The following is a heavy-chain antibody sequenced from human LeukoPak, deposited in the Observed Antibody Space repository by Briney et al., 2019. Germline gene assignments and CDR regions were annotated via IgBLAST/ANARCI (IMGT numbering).Heavy chain of an antibody. CDR2: ISYDGSNK. Sequence: PGGSLRLSCAASGFTFSSYAMHWVRQAPGKGLEWVAVISYDGSNKYYADSVKGRFTISRDNSKNTLYLQMNSLRAEDTAVYYCAGGKDILTGSDAFDIWGQGTMVTVSS. CDR1: GFTFSSYA. J-gene: IGHJ3*02. V-gene: IGHV3-30-3*01. CDR3: AGGKDILTGSDAFDI. D-gene: IGHD3-9*01.